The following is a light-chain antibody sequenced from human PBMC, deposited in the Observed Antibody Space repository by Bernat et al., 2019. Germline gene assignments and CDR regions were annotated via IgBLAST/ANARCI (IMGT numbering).Light chain of an antibody. Sequence: QSALTQPASVSGSPGQSITIPCTGPSSDVGAYNYVSWFQQHPDKAPKLMLYDVTNRPSGVSYRFSGSKSGNTASLTISGLQAEDEADYYCVSYTTSSTFVFGTGTKVTVL. CDR2: DVT. J-gene: IGLJ1*01. CDR1: SSDVGAYNY. V-gene: IGLV2-14*03. CDR3: VSYTTSSTFV.